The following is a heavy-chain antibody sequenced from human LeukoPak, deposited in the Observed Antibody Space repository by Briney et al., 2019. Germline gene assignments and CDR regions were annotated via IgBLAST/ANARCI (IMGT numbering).Heavy chain of an antibody. J-gene: IGHJ4*02. V-gene: IGHV4-34*01. Sequence: KPSETLSLTCAVYGGSFSGYYWSWIRQPPGKGLEWIGEINHSGSTNYNPSLKSRVTISVDTSKNQFSLKLSSVTAADTAVYYCASEVGTLYFDYWGQGTLVTVSS. CDR2: INHSGST. CDR1: GGSFSGYY. CDR3: ASEVGTLYFDY. D-gene: IGHD1-26*01.